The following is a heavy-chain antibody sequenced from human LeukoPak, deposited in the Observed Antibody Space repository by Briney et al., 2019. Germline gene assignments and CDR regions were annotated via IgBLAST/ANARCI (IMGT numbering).Heavy chain of an antibody. J-gene: IGHJ4*02. CDR3: AKPHYFGSGSPDY. Sequence: PGGSLRLSCAASGFTFSSFALSWVRQAPGKGLEWVSAISDSDGSTYYSNSVKGRFTISRDKSRNTLYLLMNSLRAEDTAIYYCAKPHYFGSGSPDYWGQGTLVTVSS. CDR2: ISDSDGST. V-gene: IGHV3-23*01. CDR1: GFTFSSFA. D-gene: IGHD3-10*01.